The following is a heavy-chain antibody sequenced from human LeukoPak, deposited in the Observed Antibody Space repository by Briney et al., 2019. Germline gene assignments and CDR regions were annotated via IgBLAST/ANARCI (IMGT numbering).Heavy chain of an antibody. CDR3: ARQGYRDWGSSWRFDY. CDR2: IYPGDSDT. J-gene: IGHJ4*02. Sequence: GESLKISCQGPGYSFTSYWIGWVRQMPGKGLEWMGIIYPGDSDTRYSPSFQGQVTISADKSISTAYLQWSSLKASDTARYYCARQGYRDWGSSWRFDYWGQGTLVTVSS. V-gene: IGHV5-51*01. CDR1: GYSFTSYW. D-gene: IGHD6-13*01.